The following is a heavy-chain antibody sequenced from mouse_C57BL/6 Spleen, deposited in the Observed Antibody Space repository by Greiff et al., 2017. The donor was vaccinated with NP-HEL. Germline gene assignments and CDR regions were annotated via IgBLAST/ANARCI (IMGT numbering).Heavy chain of an antibody. CDR3: ARQDDYDEGAMDY. Sequence: VKLQESGPGLVAPSQSLSITCTVSGFSLTSYGVHWVRQPPGKGLEWLVVIWSDGSTTYNSALKSRLSISKDNSKSQVFLKMNSLQTDDTAMYYCARQDDYDEGAMDYWGQGTSVTVSS. D-gene: IGHD2-4*01. CDR1: GFSLTSYG. CDR2: IWSDGST. V-gene: IGHV2-6-1*01. J-gene: IGHJ4*01.